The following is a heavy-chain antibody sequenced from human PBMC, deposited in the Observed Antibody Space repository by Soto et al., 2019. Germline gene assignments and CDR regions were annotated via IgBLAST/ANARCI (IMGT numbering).Heavy chain of an antibody. CDR1: GGSFSVYY. D-gene: IGHD1-26*01. Sequence: SETLSLTCAVYGGSFSVYYWSWIRQPPGKGLEWIGEINHSGSTNYNPSLKSRVTISVDTSKNQFSLKLSSVTAADTAVYYCARGRSGTPVYWGQGTLVTVSS. CDR3: ARGRSGTPVY. CDR2: INHSGST. V-gene: IGHV4-34*01. J-gene: IGHJ4*02.